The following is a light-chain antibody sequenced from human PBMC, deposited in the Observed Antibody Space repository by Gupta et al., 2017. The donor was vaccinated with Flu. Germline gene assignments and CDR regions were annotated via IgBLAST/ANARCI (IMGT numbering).Light chain of an antibody. V-gene: IGKV3-11*01. CDR3: QQRSDWLT. J-gene: IGKJ4*01. Sequence: EIVLTQSPATLSLSPGDRATLSCRASQSVSSFLAWYQQKPGQAPRLLIYDVSKRANGIPDRFSGSGSGTDFTLTISSLEPEDFAVYFGQQRSDWLTFGGGTKVEIK. CDR1: QSVSSF. CDR2: DVS.